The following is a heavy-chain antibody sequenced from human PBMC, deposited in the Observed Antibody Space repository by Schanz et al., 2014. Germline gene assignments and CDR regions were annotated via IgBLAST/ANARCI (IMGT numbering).Heavy chain of an antibody. V-gene: IGHV3-74*01. CDR1: GFTFSSYW. CDR3: ARKMKLGVYGGKGHDSLDI. J-gene: IGHJ3*02. D-gene: IGHD4-17*01. CDR2: INGDGSNT. Sequence: EVQLVESGGGLVQPGGSLRLSCAASGFTFSSYWMHWVRQVPGKGLVWVSRINGDGSNTNYADSVKGRFTISRDNAKNTLYLQMNTLRAEDTAVYYCARKMKLGVYGGKGHDSLDIWGQGTMVAVSS.